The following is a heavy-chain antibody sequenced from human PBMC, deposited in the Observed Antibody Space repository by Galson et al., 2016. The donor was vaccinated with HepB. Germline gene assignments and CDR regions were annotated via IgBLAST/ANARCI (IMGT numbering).Heavy chain of an antibody. CDR2: IDYSGRT. CDR1: GGSMSSTY. Sequence: SETLSLTCTVSGGSMSSTYWSWIRQPPGKGLEWIGYIDYSGRTNYNPSLKSRVTISVDTSTNQFSLKLSSVPAADTAIYYCARGIVSLRWGQGTRVTVSS. CDR3: ARGIVSLR. D-gene: IGHD2-15*01. V-gene: IGHV4-59*01. J-gene: IGHJ4*02.